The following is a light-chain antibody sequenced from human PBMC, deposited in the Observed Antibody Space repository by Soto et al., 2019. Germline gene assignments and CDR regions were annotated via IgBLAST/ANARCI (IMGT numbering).Light chain of an antibody. Sequence: QSVLTEPACVSLSPRQSITISCTGTSSDVGIYNLVSWYQQHPGKAPKLMIYEVTKRPSGVSNRFSGSKSGNAASLTISGLQAEDESDYYCCSYAGTSYVFGTGTKVTVL. J-gene: IGLJ1*01. V-gene: IGLV2-23*02. CDR1: SSDVGIYNL. CDR2: EVT. CDR3: CSYAGTSYV.